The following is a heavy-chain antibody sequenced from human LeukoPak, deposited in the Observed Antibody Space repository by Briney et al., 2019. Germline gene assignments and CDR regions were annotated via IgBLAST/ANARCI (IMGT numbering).Heavy chain of an antibody. CDR3: ARHHYDFWSGYHWMGWFYP. V-gene: IGHV4-39*01. Sequence: PSETLSLTCTVSGGSISSSSYYWGWIRQPPGKGLEWIGSIYYSGSTYYNPSLKSRVTISVDTSKNQFSLKLSSVTAADTAVYYCARHHYDFWSGYHWMGWFYPWGQGTLVTVSS. CDR2: IYYSGST. D-gene: IGHD3-3*01. CDR1: GGSISSSSYY. J-gene: IGHJ5*02.